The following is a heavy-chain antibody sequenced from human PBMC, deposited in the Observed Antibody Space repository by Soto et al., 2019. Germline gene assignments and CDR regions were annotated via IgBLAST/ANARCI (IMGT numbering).Heavy chain of an antibody. CDR2: IYYRGST. J-gene: IGHJ5*02. V-gene: IGHV4-30-2*03. CDR1: GGSISSAGYS. D-gene: IGHD3-10*01. CDR3: ARHGSGSYYNNWFDP. Sequence: TLSLACAVSGGSISSAGYSWSSIRQPPGKGLESIGYIYYRGSTYYNPSLKSRVPISVDTSKNQFSLKLSSVTAADTAVYYCARHGSGSYYNNWFDPWGQGTLVTVSS.